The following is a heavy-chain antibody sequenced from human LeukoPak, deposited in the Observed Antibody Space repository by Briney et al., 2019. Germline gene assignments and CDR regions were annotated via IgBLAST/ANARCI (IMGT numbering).Heavy chain of an antibody. D-gene: IGHD3-22*01. CDR3: ARDRYYYDSSGYFLFDY. Sequence: SVKVSCKASGGTFSSYAISWVRQAPGQGLEWMGGIIPIFGTANYAQKFQGRVKITADESTSTAYMELSSLRSEDTAVYYCARDRYYYDSSGYFLFDYWGQGTLVTVSS. V-gene: IGHV1-69*01. J-gene: IGHJ4*02. CDR1: GGTFSSYA. CDR2: IIPIFGTA.